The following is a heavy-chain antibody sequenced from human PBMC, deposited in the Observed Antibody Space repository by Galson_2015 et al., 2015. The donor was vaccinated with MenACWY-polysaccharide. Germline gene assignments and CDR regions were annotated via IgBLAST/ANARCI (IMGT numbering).Heavy chain of an antibody. V-gene: IGHV3-66*01. D-gene: IGHD4-17*01. CDR3: ARSPTVTIAFDI. J-gene: IGHJ3*02. CDR1: GFTVSSNY. Sequence: SLRLSCAASGFTVSSNYMSWVRQAPGKGLEWVSVIYSGGSTYYADSVKGRFTTSRDNSKNTLYLQMNSLRAEDTAVYYCARSPTVTIAFDIWGQGTMVAVSS. CDR2: IYSGGST.